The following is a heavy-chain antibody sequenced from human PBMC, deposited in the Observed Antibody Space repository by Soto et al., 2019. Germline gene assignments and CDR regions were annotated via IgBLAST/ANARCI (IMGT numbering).Heavy chain of an antibody. V-gene: IGHV4-4*07. D-gene: IGHD6-13*01. CDR2: IYTSGST. Sequence: SEKLYLTCTVSCGSISSYYWSWIRQHAWKGLEWVGRIYTSGSTNYNPSLKSRVTMSVYTSKKQFSLKLRSVTAADTAVYYCVSATAAGPPWGQGTLVTVSS. CDR1: CGSISSYY. J-gene: IGHJ5*02. CDR3: VSATAAGPP.